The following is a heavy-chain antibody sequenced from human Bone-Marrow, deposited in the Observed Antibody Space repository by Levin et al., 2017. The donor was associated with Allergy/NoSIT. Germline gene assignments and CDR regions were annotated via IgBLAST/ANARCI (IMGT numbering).Heavy chain of an antibody. V-gene: IGHV3-21*01. Sequence: GESLKISCAASGFSFSVYSMNWVRQAPGKGLEWVSSINSNSGYIYYADSLKGRFTISRDNAKSSVFLQMNSLRAEDTALYYCARSGSPDYWGQGTLVTVSS. J-gene: IGHJ4*02. CDR1: GFSFSVYS. CDR2: INSNSGYI. CDR3: ARSGSPDY. D-gene: IGHD3-22*01.